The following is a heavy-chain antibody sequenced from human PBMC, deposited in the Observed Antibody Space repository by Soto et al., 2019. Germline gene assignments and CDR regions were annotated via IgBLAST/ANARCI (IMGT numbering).Heavy chain of an antibody. V-gene: IGHV3-30*18. CDR1: GFTFSSYG. CDR3: AKGRGPVDY. D-gene: IGHD5-12*01. Sequence: QVQLVESGGGVVQPGRSLRLSCAASGFTFSSYGMHWVRQAPGKGLEWVAVISYDGSNKYYADSVKGRFTISRDNSKNTLYLQMNSLRAADTAVYYCAKGRGPVDYWGQGTLVTVSS. J-gene: IGHJ4*02. CDR2: ISYDGSNK.